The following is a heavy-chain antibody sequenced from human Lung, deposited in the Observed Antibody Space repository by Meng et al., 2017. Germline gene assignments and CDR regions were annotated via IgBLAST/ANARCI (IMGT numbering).Heavy chain of an antibody. J-gene: IGHJ4*02. CDR3: ARGPTTMAHDFDY. V-gene: IGHV4-34*01. CDR2: INHSGST. D-gene: IGHD4-11*01. CDR1: GGSFSDSY. Sequence: QVQVQQWGAGLLKPSETLSLTCVGSGGSFSDSYWSWIRQPPGKGLEWIGEINHSGSTNYNPSLESRATISVDTSQNNLSLKLSSVTAADSAVYYCARGPTTMAHDFDYWGQGTLVTASS.